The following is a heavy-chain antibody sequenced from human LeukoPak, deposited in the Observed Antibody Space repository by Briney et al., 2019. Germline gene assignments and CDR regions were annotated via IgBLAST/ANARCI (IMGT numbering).Heavy chain of an antibody. D-gene: IGHD2/OR15-2a*01. CDR3: ARGAFYDY. V-gene: IGHV3-23*01. CDR1: VLTFSSYG. J-gene: IGHJ4*02. Sequence: GGTLRLSCAASVLTFSSYGMGWVRQAPGKGLEWVSAISGSGGSTYYADSVKGRFTISRDNSKNTLYLQMNSLRAEDTALYFCARGAFYDYWGQGTLVTVSS. CDR2: ISGSGGST.